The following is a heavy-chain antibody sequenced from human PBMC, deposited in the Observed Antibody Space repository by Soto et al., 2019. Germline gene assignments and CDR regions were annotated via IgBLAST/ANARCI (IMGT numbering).Heavy chain of an antibody. D-gene: IGHD3-10*01. V-gene: IGHV4-4*02. Sequence: SETLSLTCAVSGGSIISSNWWSWVRQPPGKGLEWIGEIFHSGSTNYNPSLKSRVTISVDKSKNQFSLKLSSVTAADTAVYYCASMGYHYGSGSYPLDYWGQGTLVTVSS. CDR1: GGSIISSNW. CDR2: IFHSGST. J-gene: IGHJ4*02. CDR3: ASMGYHYGSGSYPLDY.